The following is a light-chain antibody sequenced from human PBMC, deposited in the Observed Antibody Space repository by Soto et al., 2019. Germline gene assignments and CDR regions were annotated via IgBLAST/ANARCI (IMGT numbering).Light chain of an antibody. CDR2: TNN. V-gene: IGLV1-44*01. CDR1: SSNIGSNT. CDR3: AVWDDSLNGLV. Sequence: QSVLTQPPSASRTPGQRVTISCSGSSSNIGSNTVNWYQQLTGAAPKLIIYTNNQRPSGVPDRFSGSKSGTSASLAISGLRSEDEADYYCAVWDDSLNGLVFGGGTKLTVL. J-gene: IGLJ2*01.